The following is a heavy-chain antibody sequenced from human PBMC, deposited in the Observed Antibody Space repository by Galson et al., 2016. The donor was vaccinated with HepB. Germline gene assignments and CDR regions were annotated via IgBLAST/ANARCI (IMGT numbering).Heavy chain of an antibody. D-gene: IGHD6-13*01. V-gene: IGHV3-30*06. Sequence: SLRLSCAGSGFTFSTYVIHWVRQAPGKGPKWVAVISNEGNIKTYADSAKGRFTITRDNSRNTVFLQMNSLGPEDTAGYYCARATDSSWHNFDYWGQGTLVTVSS. CDR2: ISNEGNIK. J-gene: IGHJ4*02. CDR3: ARATDSSWHNFDY. CDR1: GFTFSTYV.